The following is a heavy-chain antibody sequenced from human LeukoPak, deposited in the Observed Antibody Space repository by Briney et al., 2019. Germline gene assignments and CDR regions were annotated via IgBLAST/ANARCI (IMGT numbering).Heavy chain of an antibody. CDR3: ARGLRYDILPGPSWFDP. CDR2: INHSGST. V-gene: IGHV4-34*01. D-gene: IGHD3-9*01. CDR1: GESFSGYY. J-gene: IGHJ5*02. Sequence: SETLSLTCAVYGESFSGYYWSWIRQPPGKGLEWVGEINHSGSTNYNPSPKSRVTISVDTSKNQISLKLSSVTAADTAVYYCARGLRYDILPGPSWFDPWGQGTLVTVSS.